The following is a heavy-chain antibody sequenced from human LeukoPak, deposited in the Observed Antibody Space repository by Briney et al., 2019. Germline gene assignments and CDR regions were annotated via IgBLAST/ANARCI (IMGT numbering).Heavy chain of an antibody. J-gene: IGHJ4*02. CDR2: ISSRGSTI. V-gene: IGHV3-11*01. Sequence: GGSLRLSWAASGFTFSVYYMSWNRQAPGKGLEWVSYISSRGSTIYYAGSVRGRFAISRDNAKNSLYLQMNSLRAEDTAVYYCARGIYGDAGVYFDYWGQGTLVTVSS. CDR1: GFTFSVYY. D-gene: IGHD4-17*01. CDR3: ARGIYGDAGVYFDY.